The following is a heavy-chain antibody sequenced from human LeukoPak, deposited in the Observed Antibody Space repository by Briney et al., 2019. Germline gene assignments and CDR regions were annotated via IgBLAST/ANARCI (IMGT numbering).Heavy chain of an antibody. Sequence: SETLSLTCTVSGGSMSPYHWGWIRQPPGKGLEWTGYIYYSGSTNYNPSLKSRVTISVDTSKNQFSLKLSSVTAADTAVYYCARHPYITIFGVSYNWFDPWGQGTLVTVSS. CDR2: IYYSGST. CDR1: GGSMSPYH. J-gene: IGHJ5*02. CDR3: ARHPYITIFGVSYNWFDP. V-gene: IGHV4-59*08. D-gene: IGHD3-3*01.